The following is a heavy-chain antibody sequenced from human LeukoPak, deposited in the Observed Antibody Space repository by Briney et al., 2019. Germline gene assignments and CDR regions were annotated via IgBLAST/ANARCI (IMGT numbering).Heavy chain of an antibody. D-gene: IGHD4-17*01. V-gene: IGHV4-34*01. CDR2: INHSGST. Sequence: SETLSLTCAVYGGSSSGYYWSWLRQPPGKGLEWIGEINHSGSTNYNPSLKSRVTISVDTSKNQFSLKLSSVTAADTAVYYCARGLDYGDLTDYFDYWGQGTLVTVSS. J-gene: IGHJ4*02. CDR3: ARGLDYGDLTDYFDY. CDR1: GGSSSGYY.